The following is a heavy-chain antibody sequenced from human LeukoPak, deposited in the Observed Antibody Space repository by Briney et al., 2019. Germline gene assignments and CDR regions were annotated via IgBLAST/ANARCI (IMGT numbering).Heavy chain of an antibody. CDR2: IYPDGST. J-gene: IGHJ4*02. V-gene: IGHV4-4*02. CDR3: ARGATGTALYYFNS. Sequence: SETLSLTCAVSGGSISTSNWWNWVRQPPGKGLEWIGQIYPDGSTNYNPSLTSRVTISIDKSKNQFSLSLTSVTAADTAVYYCARGATGTALYYFNSWGQGTLVTVSS. CDR1: GGSISTSNW. D-gene: IGHD1-1*01.